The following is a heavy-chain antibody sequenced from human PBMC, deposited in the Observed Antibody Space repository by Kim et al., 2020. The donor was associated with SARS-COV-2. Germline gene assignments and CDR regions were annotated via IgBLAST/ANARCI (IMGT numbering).Heavy chain of an antibody. CDR3: ARDAAAAGFDP. CDR2: T. J-gene: IGHJ5*02. D-gene: IGHD6-13*01. Sequence: TTYTPSLKSRVTISVDTSKNQFSLKLSSVTAADTAVYDCARDAAAAGFDPWGQGTLVTVSS. V-gene: IGHV4-59*01.